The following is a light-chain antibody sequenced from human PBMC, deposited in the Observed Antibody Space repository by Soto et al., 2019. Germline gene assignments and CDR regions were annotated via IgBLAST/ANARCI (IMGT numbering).Light chain of an antibody. Sequence: EIVLTQSPDTLAVSPVERATLAYKASQSFRGPLAWYQQKPGQAPRLLIYDAYNRATGIPPRFSGSGSGTDFTLTISSLEPEDSAVYYCQQRHMWPITFGQGTRLEIK. CDR3: QQRHMWPIT. CDR1: QSFRGP. J-gene: IGKJ5*01. V-gene: IGKV3-11*01. CDR2: DAY.